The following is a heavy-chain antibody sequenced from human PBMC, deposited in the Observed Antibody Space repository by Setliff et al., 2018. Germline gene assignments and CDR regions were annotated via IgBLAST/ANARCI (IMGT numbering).Heavy chain of an antibody. Sequence: SETLSLTCTVSGGSINSGSYYWSWIRQPAGKGLEWIGRIYSRGSTNYNPSLKSRVTVSLDASKNQLSLKLSSVTAADTAVYYCARGHYDYYDSRQAFDIWGQGTMVTVSS. D-gene: IGHD3-22*01. CDR2: IYSRGST. J-gene: IGHJ3*02. CDR3: ARGHYDYYDSRQAFDI. CDR1: GGSINSGSYY. V-gene: IGHV4-61*02.